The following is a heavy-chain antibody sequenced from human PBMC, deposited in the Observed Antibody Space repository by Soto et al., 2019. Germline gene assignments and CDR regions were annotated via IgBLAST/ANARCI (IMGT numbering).Heavy chain of an antibody. J-gene: IGHJ4*02. Sequence: SETLSLTCAVYGGSFSGYYWSWIRQPPGKGLEWIGEINHSGSTNYNPSLKSRVTISVDTSKNQFSLKLSSVTAADTAVYYCARFIRIRLFGLDYWGQGTLVTVSS. CDR1: GGSFSGYY. CDR2: INHSGST. CDR3: ARFIRIRLFGLDY. V-gene: IGHV4-34*01. D-gene: IGHD3-10*01.